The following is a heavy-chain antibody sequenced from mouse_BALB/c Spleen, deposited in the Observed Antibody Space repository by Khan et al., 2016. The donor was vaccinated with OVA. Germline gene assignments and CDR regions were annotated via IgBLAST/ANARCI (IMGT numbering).Heavy chain of an antibody. D-gene: IGHD1-1*01. CDR3: ARHGSSSWFAY. Sequence: EVQLQQSGPELMKPGASVKISCKASGYSFTSYYIHWVKQSHGKSLEWIGYIDPFNGGTSYNQKFKGKATLTDAKSSSTAYMHLSSLTSEDSAVYYCARHGSSSWFAYWGQGTLVTVSA. CDR1: GYSFTSYY. CDR2: IDPFNGGT. V-gene: IGHV1S135*01. J-gene: IGHJ3*01.